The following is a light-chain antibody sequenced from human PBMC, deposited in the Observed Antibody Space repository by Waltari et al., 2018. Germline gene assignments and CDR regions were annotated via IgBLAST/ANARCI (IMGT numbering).Light chain of an antibody. CDR3: HQYNSWPKT. Sequence: DIVLTQSPATLSVSPGKRATLSCRASQSIMNNLAWYQQKPGQAPRRLIYGSSSRTTDVPARFSGSESGTEFTRTISSLRSGDSAIYYCHQYNSWPKTFGQGTKVEI. CDR1: QSIMNN. J-gene: IGKJ1*01. CDR2: GSS. V-gene: IGKV3-15*01.